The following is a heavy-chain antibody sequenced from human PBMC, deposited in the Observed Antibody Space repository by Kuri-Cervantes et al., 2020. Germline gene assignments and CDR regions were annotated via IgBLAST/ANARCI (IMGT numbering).Heavy chain of an antibody. Sequence: ASVKVSCKASGYTFTSSGITWVRQAPGQGLEWMAWINSYNGNTNYARKVQGRVTMTTDTSTNTVYMELRSLRSDDTAVYYCARGSSWYGTSIWYFDLWGRGTLVTVSS. CDR1: GYTFTSSG. J-gene: IGHJ2*01. CDR3: ARGSSWYGTSIWYFDL. D-gene: IGHD6-13*01. CDR2: INSYNGNT. V-gene: IGHV1-18*01.